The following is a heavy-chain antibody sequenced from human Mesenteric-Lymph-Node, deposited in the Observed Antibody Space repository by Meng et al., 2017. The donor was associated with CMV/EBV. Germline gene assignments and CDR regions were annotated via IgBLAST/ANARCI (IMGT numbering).Heavy chain of an antibody. Sequence: QLQLQESGPGLVKPSETLSLTCTVSGVSISSSIYYWGWIRQPPGKGLEWIGSIYYSGSTYYNPSLKSRVTISVDTSKNQFSLKLSSVTAADTAVYYCARDGDYYDSSGYNPFDYWGQGTLVTVSS. CDR2: IYYSGST. V-gene: IGHV4-39*07. J-gene: IGHJ4*02. CDR1: GVSISSSIYY. D-gene: IGHD3-22*01. CDR3: ARDGDYYDSSGYNPFDY.